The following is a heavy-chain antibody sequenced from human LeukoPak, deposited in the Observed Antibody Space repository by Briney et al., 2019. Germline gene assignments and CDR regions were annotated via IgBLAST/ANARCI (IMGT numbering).Heavy chain of an antibody. D-gene: IGHD6-19*01. V-gene: IGHV3-30-3*01. CDR1: GFTFSSYA. Sequence: PGGSLRLSCAASGFTFSSYAMHWVRQAPGKGLEWVAVISYDGSNKYYADSVKGRFIISRDNSKNTLYLQVNSLRAEDTAVYYCAKDSDIAVAGTDDAFDLWGQGTMVTVSS. CDR3: AKDSDIAVAGTDDAFDL. J-gene: IGHJ3*01. CDR2: ISYDGSNK.